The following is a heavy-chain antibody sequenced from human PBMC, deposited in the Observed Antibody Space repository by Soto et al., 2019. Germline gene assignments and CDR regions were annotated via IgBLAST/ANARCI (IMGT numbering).Heavy chain of an antibody. CDR2: IDWDDDK. Sequence: AGPTLVNPTQTLTLTCTFSGFSLSTSGMCVSWIRQPPGKALEWLALIDWDDDKYYSTSLRTRLTISKDTSKNQVVLTMTNLDPVDTATYYCARVGRTRPLSVAGTLDYYYYGMDVWGQGTTVTVSS. J-gene: IGHJ6*02. CDR1: GFSLSTSGMC. V-gene: IGHV2-70*01. D-gene: IGHD6-19*01. CDR3: ARVGRTRPLSVAGTLDYYYYGMDV.